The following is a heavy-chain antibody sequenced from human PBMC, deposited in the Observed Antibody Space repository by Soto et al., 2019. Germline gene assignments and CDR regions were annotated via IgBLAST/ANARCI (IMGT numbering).Heavy chain of an antibody. CDR3: AKGFYDFWSGYPIHAFDI. CDR2: ISYDGSNK. Sequence: QVQLVESGGGVVQPGRSLRLSCAASGFTFSSYGMHWVRQAPGKGLEWVAVISYDGSNKYYADSVKGRFIISRDNSKNTLYLQMNSLRAEDTAVYYCAKGFYDFWSGYPIHAFDIWGQGTMVTVSS. CDR1: GFTFSSYG. D-gene: IGHD3-3*01. V-gene: IGHV3-30*18. J-gene: IGHJ3*02.